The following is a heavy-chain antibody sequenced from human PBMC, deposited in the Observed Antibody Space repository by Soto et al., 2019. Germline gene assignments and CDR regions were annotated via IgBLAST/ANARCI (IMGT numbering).Heavy chain of an antibody. V-gene: IGHV1-46*01. CDR3: ATSVNSAMAFDY. J-gene: IGHJ4*02. CDR2: INPNGGST. Sequence: QVQLVQSGAEVKKPGASVKVSCKASGYTFTHYYIHWVRQALGQGLEWMGIINPNGGSTTYAQKFRAGFTMTRDTSTSTVYMELSSLRSEDSAVYYCATSVNSAMAFDYWGQGTLVTVSS. D-gene: IGHD5-18*01. CDR1: GYTFTHYY.